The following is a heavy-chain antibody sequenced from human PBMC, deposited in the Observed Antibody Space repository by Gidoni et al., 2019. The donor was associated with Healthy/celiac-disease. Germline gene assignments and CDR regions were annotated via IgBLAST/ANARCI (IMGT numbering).Heavy chain of an antibody. Sequence: VQLVQSGAEAKQPGESLMISCKGSGSSFTSYWISWVRQMPGKGLEWMGRIDPSDSYTNYSPAFQGHVTISADKSISTAYLQWSSLKASDTAMYYCARHPLFGESGYYYYGMDVWGQGTTVTVSS. CDR3: ARHPLFGESGYYYYGMDV. CDR2: IDPSDSYT. D-gene: IGHD3-10*02. V-gene: IGHV5-10-1*03. J-gene: IGHJ6*02. CDR1: GSSFTSYW.